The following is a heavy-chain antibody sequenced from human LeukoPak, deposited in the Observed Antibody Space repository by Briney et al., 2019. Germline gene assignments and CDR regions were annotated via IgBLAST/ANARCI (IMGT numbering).Heavy chain of an antibody. Sequence: PSETLSLTCNVSGDSISSYYWSWLRQPGGKALEWIGRIYTSGYTNYNPSLESRVTMSIDTSKSQFSLKLRSVTAADTAVYYCARVHIVTVNYFDSWGLGALVTVSS. D-gene: IGHD2-21*01. CDR2: IYTSGYT. CDR1: GDSISSYY. J-gene: IGHJ4*02. CDR3: ARVHIVTVNYFDS. V-gene: IGHV4-4*07.